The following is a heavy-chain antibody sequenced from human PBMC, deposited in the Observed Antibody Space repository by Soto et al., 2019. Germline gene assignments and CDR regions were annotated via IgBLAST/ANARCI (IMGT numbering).Heavy chain of an antibody. J-gene: IGHJ6*02. Sequence: TPSLTCTVSGGSISSGGYHWGWVRQLPGKGLEWIGYIHYSGSTYHNPSLKSRVTISVDTSKNQFSLKLSSVTAADTAVYYCAKRGFDYYGMDVWGQGTTVTVSS. CDR2: IHYSGST. CDR1: GGSISSGGYH. D-gene: IGHD3-10*01. CDR3: AKRGFDYYGMDV. V-gene: IGHV4-31*03.